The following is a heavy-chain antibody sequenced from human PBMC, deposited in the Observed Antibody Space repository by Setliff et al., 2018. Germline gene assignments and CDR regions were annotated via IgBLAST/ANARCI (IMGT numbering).Heavy chain of an antibody. V-gene: IGHV4-4*07. Sequence: SETLSLTCTVSGGSFNAYSWTWIRQSAGKGLEWIGRMHNSGSTNYNSFFQGRVSISVDESKTQFSLNLYSVTAADTATYYCARDKWVLVRTHNYYYVDIGGKGTTVTVSS. CDR2: MHNSGST. J-gene: IGHJ6*03. CDR1: GGSFNAYS. CDR3: ARDKWVLVRTHNYYYVDI. D-gene: IGHD3-10*01.